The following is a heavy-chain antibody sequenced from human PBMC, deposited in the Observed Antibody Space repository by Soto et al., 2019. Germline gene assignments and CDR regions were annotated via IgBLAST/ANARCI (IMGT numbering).Heavy chain of an antibody. CDR1: GYTFTSYG. J-gene: IGHJ4*02. CDR3: ARLNLYGSGSHYFDY. D-gene: IGHD3-10*01. CDR2: ISAYNGNT. V-gene: IGHV1-18*01. Sequence: QVQLVQSGAEVKKPGASVKVSCKASGYTFTSYGISWVRQAPGQGLEWMGWISAYNGNTNYAQKLQGRVTMTTDTSTITAYMELRSLRSDDTAVYSCARLNLYGSGSHYFDYWGQGTLVTVSS.